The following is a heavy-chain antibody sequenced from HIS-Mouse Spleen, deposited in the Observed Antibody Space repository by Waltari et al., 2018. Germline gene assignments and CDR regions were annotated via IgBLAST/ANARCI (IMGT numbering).Heavy chain of an antibody. D-gene: IGHD6-13*01. CDR2: IYYSGGT. J-gene: IGHJ2*01. CDR3: AREIPYSSSWYDWYFDL. CDR1: GGSISSSSYY. Sequence: QLQLQESGPGLVKPSETLSLTCTVSGGSISSSSYYWGWIRQPPGQGLGWIGSIYYSGGTYYNPSIRSRVTISVDTSKNQFSLKLSSVTAADTAVYYCAREIPYSSSWYDWYFDLWGRGTLVTVSS. V-gene: IGHV4-39*07.